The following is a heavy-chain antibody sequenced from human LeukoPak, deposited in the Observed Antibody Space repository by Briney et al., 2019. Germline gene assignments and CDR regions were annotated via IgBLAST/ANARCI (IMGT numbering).Heavy chain of an antibody. CDR2: INPNSGAT. D-gene: IGHD2-8*01. Sequence: GASVKVSCKASGYTFTDYYIHWVRQPPGQGLEWMGWINPNSGATNYAQKFQGRVTTARATSISTAYMELSRLTSDDTAVYFCARDESDRADANQSYWGQGTRVIVSS. V-gene: IGHV1-2*02. CDR1: GYTFTDYY. CDR3: ARDESDRADANQSY. J-gene: IGHJ4*02.